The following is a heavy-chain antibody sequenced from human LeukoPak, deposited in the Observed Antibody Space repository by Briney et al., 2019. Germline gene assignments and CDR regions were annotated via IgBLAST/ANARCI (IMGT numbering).Heavy chain of an antibody. CDR1: GFTFSSYG. J-gene: IGHJ6*02. CDR3: AKEYLGESKYYYYYGMDV. D-gene: IGHD2-2*02. Sequence: GGSLRLSCAASGFTFSSYGMHWVRQAPGKGLEWVAVISYDGSNKYYADSVKGRFTISRDNSKNMLYLQMNSLRAEDTAVYYCAKEYLGESKYYYYYGMDVWGQGTTVTVSS. V-gene: IGHV3-30*18. CDR2: ISYDGSNK.